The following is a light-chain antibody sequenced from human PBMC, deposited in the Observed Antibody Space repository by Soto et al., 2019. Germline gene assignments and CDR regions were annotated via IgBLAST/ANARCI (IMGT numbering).Light chain of an antibody. J-gene: IGKJ1*01. CDR3: QQYGSSPQT. Sequence: EIVLTHPPGTLSLSPVERATISCRASQSVSSSYLAWYQQKPGQAHRLLIYDASSRATGIPDRFSGSGSGTDFTLTIRRLEPEDFAVYYCQQYGSSPQTFGQGTKVDIK. CDR2: DAS. CDR1: QSVSSSY. V-gene: IGKV3-20*01.